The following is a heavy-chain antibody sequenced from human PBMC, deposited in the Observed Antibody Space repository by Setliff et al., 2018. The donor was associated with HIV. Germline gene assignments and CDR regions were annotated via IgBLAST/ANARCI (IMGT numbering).Heavy chain of an antibody. CDR1: GYSSAGNLA. J-gene: IGHJ3*02. Sequence: SETLSLTCTVSGYSSAGNLAWAWIRQHPKKGLEWIGSIWHAGNTLYNPSLKSRVSISLDTSTEEFGLQLSSVTAADTAVYYCARAVNLTFDIWSLGTMVTVSS. V-gene: IGHV4-38-2*02. CDR2: IWHAGNT. CDR3: ARAVNLTFDI.